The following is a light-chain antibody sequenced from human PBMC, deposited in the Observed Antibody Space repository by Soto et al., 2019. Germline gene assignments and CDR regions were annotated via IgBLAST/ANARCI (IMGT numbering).Light chain of an antibody. CDR3: NSYSSSSNLV. J-gene: IGLJ2*01. CDR2: DVS. CDR1: SSDVGGYNY. V-gene: IGLV2-14*01. Sequence: QSALTLPASVSGSPGQSITISCTGTSSDVGGYNYVSWYQQHPGKAPKLMIYDVSNRPSGVSNRFSGSKSGNTASLTIAGSQAEDDAYYYCNSYSSSSNLVFSGGTKLTVL.